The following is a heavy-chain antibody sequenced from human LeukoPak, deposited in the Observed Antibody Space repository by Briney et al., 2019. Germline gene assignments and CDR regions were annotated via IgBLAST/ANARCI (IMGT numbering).Heavy chain of an antibody. D-gene: IGHD5-18*01. V-gene: IGHV4-34*01. CDR2: INHSGST. CDR3: ARAPYSYGPYDY. Sequence: ESLSLTCAVYGGSFSGYYWSWIRHPPAKGLEWRGEINHSGSTNYNPSLQSRVTTSVDTSNNQFFLKLSSVTAADTAVYYWARAPYSYGPYDYWGQGTLVTVSS. J-gene: IGHJ4*02. CDR1: GGSFSGYY.